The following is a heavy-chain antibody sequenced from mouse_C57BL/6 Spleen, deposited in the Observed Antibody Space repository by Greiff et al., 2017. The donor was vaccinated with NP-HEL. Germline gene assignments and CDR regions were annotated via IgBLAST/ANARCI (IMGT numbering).Heavy chain of an antibody. D-gene: IGHD1-1*01. CDR2: INPNNGGT. J-gene: IGHJ2*01. Sequence: EVQLQQSGPELVKPGASVKIPCKASGYTFTDYNMDWVKQSHGKSLEWIGDINPNNGGTIYNQKFKGKATLTVDKSSSTAYMELRSLTSEDTAVYYCARKGIYYYGSSYHYFDYWGQGTTLTGSS. V-gene: IGHV1-18*01. CDR3: ARKGIYYYGSSYHYFDY. CDR1: GYTFTDYN.